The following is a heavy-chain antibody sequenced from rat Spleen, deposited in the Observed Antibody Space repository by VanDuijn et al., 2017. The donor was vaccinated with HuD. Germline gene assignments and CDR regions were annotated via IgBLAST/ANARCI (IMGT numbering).Heavy chain of an antibody. J-gene: IGHJ3*01. CDR1: EFTFSDYN. CDR3: ARPDYGYPFAY. V-gene: IGHV5S10*01. CDR2: VHYDGGRT. D-gene: IGHD1-7*01. Sequence: EVQLVESGGGFVQPGRSLKLSCTVSEFTFSDYNMAWVRQGPKRGLEWVAIVHYDGGRTYYRDSVKGRFTIARDNARSTLYLQVDSLRSEDTATYYCARPDYGYPFAYWGQGTLVTVSS.